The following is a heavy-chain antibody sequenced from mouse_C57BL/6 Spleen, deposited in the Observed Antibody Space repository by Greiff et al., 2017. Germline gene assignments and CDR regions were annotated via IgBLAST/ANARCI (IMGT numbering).Heavy chain of an antibody. J-gene: IGHJ4*01. V-gene: IGHV1-52*01. Sequence: QVQLQQPGAELVRPGSSVKLSCKASGYTFTSYWMHWVKQRPIQGLEWIGNIDPSDSETHYNQKFKDKATLTVDNSSSTAYMQLSSLTSEDSAVYYCARWTDYYGSSLYYAMDYWGQGTSVTVSS. CDR3: ARWTDYYGSSLYYAMDY. CDR1: GYTFTSYW. CDR2: IDPSDSET. D-gene: IGHD1-1*01.